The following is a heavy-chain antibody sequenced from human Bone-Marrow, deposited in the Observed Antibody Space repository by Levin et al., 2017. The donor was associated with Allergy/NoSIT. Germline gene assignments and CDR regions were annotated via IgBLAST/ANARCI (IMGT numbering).Heavy chain of an antibody. CDR3: ARVRVILTGYYRGSQASYYYGMDV. CDR1: GGSFSDYY. CDR2: IYHSGST. J-gene: IGHJ6*02. D-gene: IGHD3-9*01. V-gene: IGHV4-34*01. Sequence: ESLKISCAVYGGSFSDYYWSWIRQPLGKGLEWIGEIYHSGSTNNNPSLKSRVTISIDTSKNQFSLNLSSVTAADTAVYYCARVRVILTGYYRGSQASYYYGMDVWGQGTTVTVSS.